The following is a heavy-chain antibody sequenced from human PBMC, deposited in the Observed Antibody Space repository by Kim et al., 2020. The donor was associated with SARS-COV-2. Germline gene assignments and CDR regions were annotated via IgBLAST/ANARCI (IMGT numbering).Heavy chain of an antibody. CDR2: IYYSGST. CDR3: ASSFQPVRTVALDI. Sequence: SETLSLTCIVSGGSISSGGDYRSWIRQHPEKRLEWIGYIYYSGSTYYNPSLKSRVTILVDTSKNQFSLKLSSVTAADTAVYYCASSFQPVRTVALDIWG. J-gene: IGHJ3*02. CDR1: GGSISSGGDY. D-gene: IGHD6-6*01. V-gene: IGHV4-31*03.